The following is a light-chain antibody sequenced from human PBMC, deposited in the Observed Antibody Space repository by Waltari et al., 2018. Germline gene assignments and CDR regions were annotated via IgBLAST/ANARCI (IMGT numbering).Light chain of an antibody. CDR2: EVN. CDR1: SVDIGTYNY. V-gene: IGLV2-8*01. Sequence: QPALTQPPSASGSPGQSVTISCAGTSVDIGTYNYVSWYQHHPGKVPRVMIYEVNKRPPGVPDRFSGSKSGDTASLTVSGLQPEDEAEYFCSTYGGANNLLFGGGTKVTVL. CDR3: STYGGANNLL. J-gene: IGLJ2*01.